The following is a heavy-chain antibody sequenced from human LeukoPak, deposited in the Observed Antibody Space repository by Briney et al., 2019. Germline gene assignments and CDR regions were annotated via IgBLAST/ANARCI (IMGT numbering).Heavy chain of an antibody. D-gene: IGHD2-15*01. CDR3: ARVTVGAAYFDH. CDR2: IWYDGSNK. J-gene: IGHJ4*02. Sequence: GGSLRLSCAASGFTFSSSGMHWVRQAPGKGLKWVAVIWYDGSNKYYADSVKGRFTISRDNSKSTLYLQMNSLRAEDTAMYYCARVTVGAAYFDHWGQGTLVTVSS. V-gene: IGHV3-33*01. CDR1: GFTFSSSG.